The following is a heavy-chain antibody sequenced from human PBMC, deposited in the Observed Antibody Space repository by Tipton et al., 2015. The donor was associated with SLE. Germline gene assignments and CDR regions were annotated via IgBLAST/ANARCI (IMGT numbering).Heavy chain of an antibody. J-gene: IGHJ3*02. Sequence: SLRLSCAASGFTFSSYAMHWVRQAPGKGLEWVAVISYDGSNKYYADSVKGRFTISRDNSKNTPYLQMNSLRAEDTAVYYCAKGSSGWLYDAFDIWGQGTMVTVSS. CDR2: ISYDGSNK. CDR1: GFTFSSYA. D-gene: IGHD6-19*01. V-gene: IGHV3-30-3*01. CDR3: AKGSSGWLYDAFDI.